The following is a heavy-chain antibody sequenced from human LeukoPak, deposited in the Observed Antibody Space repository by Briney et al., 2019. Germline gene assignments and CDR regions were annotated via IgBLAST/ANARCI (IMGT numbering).Heavy chain of an antibody. V-gene: IGHV3-7*03. D-gene: IGHD3-22*01. CDR3: AKDALDSSGYYYPFDY. CDR2: IKPDGSEK. J-gene: IGHJ4*02. Sequence: GGSLRLSCAASGFTFSSHTMGWVRQAPGKGLEWVANIKPDGSEKYYVDSVKGRFTISRDNPKNSLYLQMNSLRAEDTAVYYCAKDALDSSGYYYPFDYWGQGTLVTVSS. CDR1: GFTFSSHT.